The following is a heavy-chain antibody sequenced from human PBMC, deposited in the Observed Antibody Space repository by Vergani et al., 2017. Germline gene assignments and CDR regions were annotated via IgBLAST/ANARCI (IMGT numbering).Heavy chain of an antibody. V-gene: IGHV3-30-3*01. D-gene: IGHD2-21*02. Sequence: QVQLLESGGGVVQTGRSLRLSCAASGYTFCSYTMHCVRQAPGKWLEWVAVISYDGSNKYYADSVKGRFTISSDNAKNTLYLQMNSLGAVDTAAYYCARDMGTETAPAYIDVWGKGTTVTVSS. CDR1: GYTFCSYT. J-gene: IGHJ6*03. CDR2: ISYDGSNK. CDR3: ARDMGTETAPAYIDV.